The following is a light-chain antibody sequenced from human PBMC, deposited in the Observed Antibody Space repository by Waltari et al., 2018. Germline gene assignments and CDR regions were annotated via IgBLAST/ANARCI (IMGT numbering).Light chain of an antibody. Sequence: SALTQPASVSASPGPSIPISCTGSSRDVGSYYLVAWYQQHPGKAPHLLIYEVDKRPSGVSYRFSGSKSGNAASLTISGLQAEDEAHYFCSSYTYGGPWVFGGGTLLTVL. V-gene: IGLV2-23*02. CDR3: SSYTYGGPWV. CDR1: SRDVGSYYL. CDR2: EVD. J-gene: IGLJ2*01.